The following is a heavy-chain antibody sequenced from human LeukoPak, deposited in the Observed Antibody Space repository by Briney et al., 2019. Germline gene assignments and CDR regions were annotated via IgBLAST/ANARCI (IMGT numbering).Heavy chain of an antibody. V-gene: IGHV3-53*01. D-gene: IGHD6-13*01. J-gene: IGHJ4*02. CDR3: ARIGYSSSCFDY. CDR2: IYSGGST. Sequence: PGGSLRLSCAASGFTVSSNYMSWVRQAPGKGLEWVSVIYSGGSTYYADSVKGRFTISRGNAQNSVYLQMNSVRAEDTAVYYCARIGYSSSCFDYWGQGTPVTVSS. CDR1: GFTVSSNY.